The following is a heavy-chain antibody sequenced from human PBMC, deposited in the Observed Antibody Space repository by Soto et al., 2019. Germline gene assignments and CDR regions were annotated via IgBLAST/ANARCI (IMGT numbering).Heavy chain of an antibody. CDR1: GYTFTSFG. V-gene: IGHV1-18*01. Sequence: ASVKVSCKASGYTFTSFGISWVRQAPGQGLEWMGWISTYNDNTNYAQKLQGRVTMTTDTSSSTAYMELRSLTSDDTAVYYCARDETTGHRSSWYWFDTWGQGTLVTVSS. J-gene: IGHJ5*02. CDR2: ISTYNDNT. CDR3: ARDETTGHRSSWYWFDT. D-gene: IGHD6-13*01.